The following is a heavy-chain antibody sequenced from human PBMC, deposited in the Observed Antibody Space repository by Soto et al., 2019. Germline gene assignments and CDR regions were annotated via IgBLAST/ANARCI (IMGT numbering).Heavy chain of an antibody. V-gene: IGHV3-33*01. Sequence: QVQLVESGGGVVQPGRSLRLSCAASGFIFSSYGMHWVRQAPGKGLEWVAVIWYDGSNKYYADSVKGRFTISRDNSKNTLYLQMNSLRAEDTAVYYCARASMVRGVINGGSIDYWGQGTLVTVSS. D-gene: IGHD3-10*01. CDR3: ARASMVRGVINGGSIDY. J-gene: IGHJ4*02. CDR1: GFIFSSYG. CDR2: IWYDGSNK.